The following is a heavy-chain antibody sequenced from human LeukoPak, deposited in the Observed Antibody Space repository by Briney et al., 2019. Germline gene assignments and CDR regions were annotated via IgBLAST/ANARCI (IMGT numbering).Heavy chain of an antibody. CDR2: ISGSGGST. Sequence: GGSLRLSCAASGFTFSSYAMSWVRQAPGKGLEWVSAISGSGGSTYYADSVKGRFTISRDNSKNTLYLQMNSLRAEDTAVDYCAKQTIDYYYDSSGYPHLGYWGQGTLVTVSS. V-gene: IGHV3-23*01. J-gene: IGHJ4*02. D-gene: IGHD3-22*01. CDR1: GFTFSSYA. CDR3: AKQTIDYYYDSSGYPHLGY.